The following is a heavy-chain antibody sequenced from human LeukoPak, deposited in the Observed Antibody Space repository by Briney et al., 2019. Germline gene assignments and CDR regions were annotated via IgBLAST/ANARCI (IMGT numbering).Heavy chain of an antibody. CDR2: ISNSSSYI. Sequence: GGSLRLSCAASGFTFSSYSMNWVRQAPGKGLEWVSSISNSSSYIYYGDSVKGRFTISRDNAKNSLYLQMHSLRAEDTAVYYCAKDRPYISSWYGCSTPWGQGTLVTVSS. D-gene: IGHD6-13*01. CDR1: GFTFSSYS. CDR3: AKDRPYISSWYGCSTP. J-gene: IGHJ5*02. V-gene: IGHV3-21*04.